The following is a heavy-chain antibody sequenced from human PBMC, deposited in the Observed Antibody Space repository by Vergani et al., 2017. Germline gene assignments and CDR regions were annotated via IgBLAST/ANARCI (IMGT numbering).Heavy chain of an antibody. D-gene: IGHD6-13*01. CDR3: PHSGSRCWYVVPERHYYYYWMDV. J-gene: IGHJ6*02. V-gene: IGHV2-5*02. CDR2: IYWDDDK. CDR1: GISPSTSGVG. Sequence: QITLKESGPTLVKPTQTLTLTCTFSGISPSTSGVGVGWIRQPPGKALEWLALIYWDDDKLYSPSLKSRLTITKDTSKNQVVLTMTNMDPVDTATYYCPHSGSRCWYVVPERHYYYYWMDVWSQGTTVTVSS.